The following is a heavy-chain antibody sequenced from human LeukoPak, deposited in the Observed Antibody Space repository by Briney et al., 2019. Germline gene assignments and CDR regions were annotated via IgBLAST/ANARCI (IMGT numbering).Heavy chain of an antibody. V-gene: IGHV5-51*01. CDR1: GYRFTSYW. J-gene: IGHJ3*02. D-gene: IGHD1-26*01. CDR3: ARHYLGTYRDAFDI. CDR2: IYPGDSDT. Sequence: GESLQISCKGSGYRFTSYWIGWVRQMPGKGLEWMGIIYPGDSDTRYSPSFQGQVTISADKSISSAYLRWGSLKASDTAMYYCARHYLGTYRDAFDIWGQGTMVTVSS.